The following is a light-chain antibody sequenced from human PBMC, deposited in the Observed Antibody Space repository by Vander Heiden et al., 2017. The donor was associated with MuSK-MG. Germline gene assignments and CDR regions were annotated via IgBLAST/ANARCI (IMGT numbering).Light chain of an antibody. J-gene: IGKJ3*01. CDR2: AAS. CDR1: QSISSY. Sequence: DIQMTEAASTLSASVGDRVTNTCRASQSISSYFNWYQQQPRTAPQLLIYAASSLQSGVPSRFSSSASGTDFTLTISSLPPEDFATYYCQQSYSTLFTFGHGTKVDIK. CDR3: QQSYSTLFT. V-gene: IGKV1-39*01.